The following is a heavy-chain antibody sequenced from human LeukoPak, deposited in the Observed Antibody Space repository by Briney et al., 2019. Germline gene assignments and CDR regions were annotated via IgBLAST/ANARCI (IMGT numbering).Heavy chain of an antibody. CDR1: GFPFSSYA. J-gene: IGHJ4*02. D-gene: IGHD3-9*01. CDR3: AKFYDILTGYFDY. V-gene: IGHV3-23*01. Sequence: GGSLRLSCAASGFPFSSYAMSWVRQSPGKGLEWISAISGGNGNTYYAYYADSVKGRFTISRDSSKNTLYLQMNSLRAEDTAVYYCAKFYDILTGYFDYWGQGTLVTVSS. CDR2: ISGGNGNTYYA.